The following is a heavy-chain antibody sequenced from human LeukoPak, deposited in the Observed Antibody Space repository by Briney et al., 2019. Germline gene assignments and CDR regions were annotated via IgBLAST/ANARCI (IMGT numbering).Heavy chain of an antibody. J-gene: IGHJ5*02. D-gene: IGHD2-15*01. CDR1: GFTFNTYA. CDR2: ITSDGSKK. CDR3: AKDRISEETYNWFDP. Sequence: GGSLRLSCAASGFTFNTYALHWIRQAPGKGLEWVAAITSDGSKKYYADSVKGRFTISRDNSKNTLYLQMNSLRAEDTAVYYCAKDRISEETYNWFDPWGQGTLVTVSS. V-gene: IGHV3-30-3*01.